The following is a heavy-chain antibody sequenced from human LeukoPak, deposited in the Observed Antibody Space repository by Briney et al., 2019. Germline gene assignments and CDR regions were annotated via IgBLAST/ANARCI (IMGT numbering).Heavy chain of an antibody. D-gene: IGHD5-24*01. Sequence: GGSLRLSCAASGFTFSSYEMTWVRQAPGKGLEWVSLISFSGESTFYAESVKGRFTIARDNSKDSLYLQMNSLRAEDTAIYYCAKDIQLSTWGLGTMVTVSS. CDR3: AKDIQLST. CDR2: ISFSGEST. J-gene: IGHJ3*01. V-gene: IGHV3-23*01. CDR1: GFTFSSYE.